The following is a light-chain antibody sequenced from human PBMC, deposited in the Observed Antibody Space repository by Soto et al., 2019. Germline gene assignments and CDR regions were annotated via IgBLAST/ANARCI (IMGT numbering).Light chain of an antibody. CDR2: DAS. CDR1: QSVGDY. J-gene: IGKJ4*01. CDR3: QQREDWPRA. Sequence: EIVLTQPPATLSLSPGERATLSCRASQSVGDYLGWYQQKPGQAPRLLIYDASQRATGVPARFSASGSGTDFTLTISSLEPEDFAIYYCQQREDWPRAFGGGTKVDIK. V-gene: IGKV3-11*01.